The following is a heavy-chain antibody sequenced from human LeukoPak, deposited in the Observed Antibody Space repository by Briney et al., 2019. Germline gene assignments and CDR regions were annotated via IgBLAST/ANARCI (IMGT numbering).Heavy chain of an antibody. V-gene: IGHV4-30-2*01. J-gene: IGHJ4*02. D-gene: IGHD3-22*01. CDR1: GGSISSGGYY. CDR3: ARALYDSSGYYVDY. CDR2: IYHSGST. Sequence: SETLSLTCTVSGGSISSGGYYWSWIRQPPGKGLERIGYIYHSGSTYYNPSLKSRVTISVDRSKNQFSLKLSSVTAADTAVYYCARALYDSSGYYVDYWGQGTLVTVSS.